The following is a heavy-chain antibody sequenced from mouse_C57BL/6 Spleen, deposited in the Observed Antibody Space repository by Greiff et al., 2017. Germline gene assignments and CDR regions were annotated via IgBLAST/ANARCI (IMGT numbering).Heavy chain of an antibody. CDR2: IYPNNGGT. V-gene: IGHV1-55*01. D-gene: IGHD2-3*01. CDR3: ARRYDGYRYAMDD. CDR1: GYTFTSYW. Sequence: QVQLQQPGAELVKPGASVKMSCKASGYTFTSYWITWVKQRPGQGLEWIGDIYPNNGGTIYNQKFKGKATLTVDKSSSTAYLELRSLTSDDTAVYYCARRYDGYRYAMDDWGQGTSVTVAS. J-gene: IGHJ4*01.